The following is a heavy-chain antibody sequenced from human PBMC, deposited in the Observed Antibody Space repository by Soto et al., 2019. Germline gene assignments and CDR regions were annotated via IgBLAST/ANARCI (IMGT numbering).Heavy chain of an antibody. V-gene: IGHV4-31*03. CDR3: ARDSRSGYYYGGFDY. J-gene: IGHJ4*02. CDR1: GGSISSGGYY. CDR2: IYYSGST. Sequence: LSLTCTVSGGSISSGGYYWSWIRQHPGKGLEWIGYIYYSGSTYYNPSLKSRVTISVDTSKNQFSLKLSSVTAADTAVYYCARDSRSGYYYGGFDYWGQGTLVTVSS. D-gene: IGHD3-22*01.